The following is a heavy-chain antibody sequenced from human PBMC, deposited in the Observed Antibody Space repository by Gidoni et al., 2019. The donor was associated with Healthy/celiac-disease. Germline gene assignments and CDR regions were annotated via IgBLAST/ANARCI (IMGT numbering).Heavy chain of an antibody. Sequence: EVQLVESGGGLVQPGRSLSLSCAASGLTFAEYALPWVRQAPGQGLEWFSGISWNSGSIGYADSVKGRFTISRDNAKNSLYLQMNSLRAEDTALYYCAKMYYYDSSGYYYGSYFDYWGQGTLVTVSS. J-gene: IGHJ4*02. CDR2: ISWNSGSI. V-gene: IGHV3-9*01. D-gene: IGHD3-22*01. CDR3: AKMYYYDSSGYYYGSYFDY. CDR1: GLTFAEYA.